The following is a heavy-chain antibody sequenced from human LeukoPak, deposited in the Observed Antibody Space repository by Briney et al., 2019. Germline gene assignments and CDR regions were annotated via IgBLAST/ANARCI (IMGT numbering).Heavy chain of an antibody. CDR1: GGSISSGDYY. CDR2: IYYSGST. J-gene: IGHJ3*02. Sequence: SETLSLTCTVSGGSISSGDYYWRWIRQPPGKGLEWIGYIYYSGSTYYNPSLKSRVTISVDTSKNQFSLKLSSVTAADTAVYYCAGGAVVTDSTDAFDIWGQGTMVTVSS. V-gene: IGHV4-30-4*01. CDR3: AGGAVVTDSTDAFDI. D-gene: IGHD2-21*02.